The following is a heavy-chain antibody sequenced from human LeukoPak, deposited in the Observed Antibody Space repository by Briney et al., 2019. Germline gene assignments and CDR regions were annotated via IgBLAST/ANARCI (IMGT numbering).Heavy chain of an antibody. Sequence: SETLSLTCTVSGGTIRTLYWSWIRQTPGKGLEWIGYFYHTGSTNYNPSLKSRVIISLDTSESQFSLKLSSVTAADTAVYYCAGGNHHTTGPYYFDYWGQGTQVTVSS. CDR3: AGGNHHTTGPYYFDY. CDR2: FYHTGST. CDR1: GGTIRTLY. J-gene: IGHJ4*02. V-gene: IGHV4-59*11. D-gene: IGHD2/OR15-2a*01.